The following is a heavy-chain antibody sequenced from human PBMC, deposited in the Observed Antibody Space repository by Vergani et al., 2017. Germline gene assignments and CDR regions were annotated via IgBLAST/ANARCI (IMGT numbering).Heavy chain of an antibody. D-gene: IGHD2-15*01. CDR1: GFTFSSYA. J-gene: IGHJ4*02. Sequence: QVQLVESGGGVVQPGRSLRLSCAASGFTFSSYAMHWVRQAPGKGLEWVAVISYDGSNKYYADSVKGRFTISRDNSKNTLYLQMNSLRAEDTAVYYCARYCSGGSCYSGVDYWGQGTLVTVSS. CDR3: ARYCSGGSCYSGVDY. CDR2: ISYDGSNK. V-gene: IGHV3-30-3*01.